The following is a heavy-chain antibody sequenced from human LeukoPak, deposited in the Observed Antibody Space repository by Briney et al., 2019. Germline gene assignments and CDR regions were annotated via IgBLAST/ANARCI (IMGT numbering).Heavy chain of an antibody. V-gene: IGHV5-51*01. CDR3: ATHEYSSSWSDAFDI. Sequence: GESPQISCKGSGYSFTSYWIGWVRQMPGKGVEWMGIIYPGDSDTRHSAAFQGQVTISADKSISTAYLQWSSLKASDTAMYYCATHEYSSSWSDAFDIWGEGTMVTVSS. CDR1: GYSFTSYW. CDR2: IYPGDSDT. J-gene: IGHJ3*02. D-gene: IGHD6-13*01.